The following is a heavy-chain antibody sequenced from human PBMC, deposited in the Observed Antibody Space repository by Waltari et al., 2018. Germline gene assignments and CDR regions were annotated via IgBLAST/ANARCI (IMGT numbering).Heavy chain of an antibody. Sequence: EEHLLESGGGLAQPGGSLRLSCAASGFNFISYAMSWVRQAPGKGRGWVSGIRDSGVRTKYADSVKGRFTVSRDNSKNTVFLHLNSLRAEDTAIYYCARHLYSIDYLELAKWGQGTLVTVSS. D-gene: IGHD3-22*01. CDR1: GFNFISYA. V-gene: IGHV3-23*01. CDR2: IRDSGVRT. CDR3: ARHLYSIDYLELAK. J-gene: IGHJ4*02.